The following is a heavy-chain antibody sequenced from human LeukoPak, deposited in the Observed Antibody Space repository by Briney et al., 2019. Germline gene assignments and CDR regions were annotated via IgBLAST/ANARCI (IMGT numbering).Heavy chain of an antibody. Sequence: ASETLSLTCTVSGGSISSGGYYWSWIRQPPGKGLEWIGYIYYSGSTYYNPSLKSRVTISVDTSKNQFSLKLSSVTAADTAVYYCARVGRDFGVVYTTGVYYFDYWGQGTLVTVSS. CDR1: GGSISSGGYY. CDR2: IYYSGST. D-gene: IGHD3-3*01. CDR3: ARVGRDFGVVYTTGVYYFDY. V-gene: IGHV4-30-4*08. J-gene: IGHJ4*02.